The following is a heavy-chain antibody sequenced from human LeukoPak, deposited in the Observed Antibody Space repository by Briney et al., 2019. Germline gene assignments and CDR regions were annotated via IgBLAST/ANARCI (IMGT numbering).Heavy chain of an antibody. CDR1: RYTFSNYG. CDR2: ISGINTNT. CDR3: ARARVSSRNRYGYLDY. Sequence: GASVRVSCQASRYTFSNYGIHWLRQAPGHGLEWMGWISGINTNTDYGLKVQGCVNVTADTSTATAYIELRSLRSDDTAVDYCARARVSSRNRYGYLDYWGEGTLVTVSS. D-gene: IGHD6-13*01. V-gene: IGHV1-18*01. J-gene: IGHJ4*02.